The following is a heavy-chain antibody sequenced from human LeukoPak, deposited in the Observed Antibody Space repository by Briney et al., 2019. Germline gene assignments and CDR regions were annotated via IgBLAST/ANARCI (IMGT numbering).Heavy chain of an antibody. CDR1: GFTFSSYW. J-gene: IGHJ4*02. V-gene: IGHV3-7*03. D-gene: IGHD6-13*01. Sequence: GGSLRLSCAASGFTFSSYWMSWVRQAPGKGLEWVANIKQDGSDKYYADSVKGRFTISRDNAKNSLYLQMNSLRAEDTAVYYCAREGGVAAAGDYWGQGTLVTVSS. CDR2: IKQDGSDK. CDR3: AREGGVAAAGDY.